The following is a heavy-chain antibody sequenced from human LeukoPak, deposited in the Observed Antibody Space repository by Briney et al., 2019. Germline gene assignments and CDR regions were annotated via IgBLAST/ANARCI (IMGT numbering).Heavy chain of an antibody. CDR1: GFSFISYG. V-gene: IGHV3-30*18. J-gene: IGHJ4*02. Sequence: PGGSLRLSCAASGFSFISYGMHWVRQAPGKGLEWVGVISDDGRSKDYADSVKGRFTISRDNSKDTLYLQMNSLRAEDTAVYYCAKRPSDYGDYVSYFDYWGQGTLVNVSS. CDR3: AKRPSDYGDYVSYFDY. D-gene: IGHD4-17*01. CDR2: ISDDGRSK.